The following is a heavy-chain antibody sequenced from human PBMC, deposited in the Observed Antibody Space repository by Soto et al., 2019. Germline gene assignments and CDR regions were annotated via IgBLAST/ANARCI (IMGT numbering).Heavy chain of an antibody. D-gene: IGHD6-6*01. CDR1: GYTFTTYG. V-gene: IGHV1-3*01. J-gene: IGHJ4*02. CDR2: INGGNGNT. CDR3: ARDAPQLDFDY. Sequence: ASVKLSCKASGYTFTTYGMDWVRHAPGQRLEWMGWINGGNGNTKYSQKFQGRVTITRDTSASTVYMELSSLTFEDTAVYYCARDAPQLDFDYWGQGTLVTVSS.